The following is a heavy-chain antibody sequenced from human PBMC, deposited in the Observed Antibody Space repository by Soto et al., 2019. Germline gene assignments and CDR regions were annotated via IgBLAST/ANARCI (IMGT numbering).Heavy chain of an antibody. CDR3: ARRYYDFWSGYDY. D-gene: IGHD3-3*01. J-gene: IGHJ4*02. CDR2: IYPGDSDT. Sequence: GESLQISCTGSGYSFTSYWIGWVRQMPGKGLEWMGIIYPGDSDTRYSPSFQGQVTISADKSISTAYLQWSSLKASDTAMYYCARRYYDFWSGYDYWGQGTLVTVSS. V-gene: IGHV5-51*01. CDR1: GYSFTSYW.